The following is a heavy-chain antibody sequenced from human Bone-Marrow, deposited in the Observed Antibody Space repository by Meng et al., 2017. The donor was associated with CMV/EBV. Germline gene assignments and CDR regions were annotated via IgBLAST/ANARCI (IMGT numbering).Heavy chain of an antibody. J-gene: IGHJ3*02. CDR3: ARAVGKGYCSSTSCYLRAFDI. Sequence: SETLSLTCAVYGGSFSGYYWSWIRQPPGKGLEWIGEINDSVTSNYLPSLKSRVTISVDTSKNQFSLKLSSVTAADTAVYYCARAVGKGYCSSTSCYLRAFDIWGQGTIVTVSS. CDR2: INDSVTS. D-gene: IGHD2-2*01. CDR1: GGSFSGYY. V-gene: IGHV4-34*01.